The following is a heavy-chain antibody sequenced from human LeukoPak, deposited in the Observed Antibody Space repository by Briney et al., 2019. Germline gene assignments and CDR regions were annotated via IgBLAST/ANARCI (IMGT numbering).Heavy chain of an antibody. CDR1: GFTFSSYG. V-gene: IGHV3-30*18. D-gene: IGHD3-16*01. Sequence: GGSLRLSCAASGFTFSSYGIHWVRQAPGKGLEWVAVISYDGSNKYYADSVRGRFTISRDNSKNALYLQMNSLRAEDTAVYYCAKNLPGEWPAREFDYWGQGTLVTVSS. CDR3: AKNLPGEWPAREFDY. CDR2: ISYDGSNK. J-gene: IGHJ4*02.